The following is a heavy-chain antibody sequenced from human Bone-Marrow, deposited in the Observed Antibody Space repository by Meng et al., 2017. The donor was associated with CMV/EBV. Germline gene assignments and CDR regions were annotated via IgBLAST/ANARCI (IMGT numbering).Heavy chain of an antibody. J-gene: IGHJ4*02. CDR1: GFSLTTSGVG. D-gene: IGHD3-10*01. CDR3: VHILGSYNSGYFDY. CDR2: IYWNDDK. V-gene: IGHV2-5*01. Sequence: SGATLVQPRQTLTLIYTLSGFSLTTSGVGVGWIRQPPGKALEWLALIYWNDDKRYSPSLKSRLTITKDTSKNKVVLIMNNVDPVDTAIYYCVHILGSYNSGYFDYWGPGPLVTFFS.